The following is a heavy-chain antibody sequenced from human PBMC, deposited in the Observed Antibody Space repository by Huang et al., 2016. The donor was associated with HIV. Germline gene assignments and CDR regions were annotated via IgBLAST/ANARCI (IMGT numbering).Heavy chain of an antibody. CDR1: GIDFSNYG. CDR3: AKDQGKSYWLPTDH. J-gene: IGHJ4*02. D-gene: IGHD6-19*01. V-gene: IGHV3-30*18. Sequence: QVQLVESGGGVVQPGRSLRLSCTASGIDFSNYGIHWVRQAPGKGLEWVAVTSFDAKKKFYIDYGKGRFTISRDNSKKKIHLQMNGLRVEDTAVYYCAKDQGKSYWLPTDHWGQGTLVTVSP. CDR2: TSFDAKKK.